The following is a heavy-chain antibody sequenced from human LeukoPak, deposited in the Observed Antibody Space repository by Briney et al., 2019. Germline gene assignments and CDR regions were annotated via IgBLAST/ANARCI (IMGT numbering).Heavy chain of an antibody. J-gene: IGHJ4*02. Sequence: GASVKVSCKASGYTFTGYYMHWVRQAPGQGLEWKGWINPNSGGTNYAQKFQGRVTMTTDTSTSTAYMELGSLRSDDTAVYYCARGVRPYYFDYWGQGTLVTVSS. V-gene: IGHV1-2*02. CDR1: GYTFTGYY. CDR2: INPNSGGT. CDR3: ARGVRPYYFDY.